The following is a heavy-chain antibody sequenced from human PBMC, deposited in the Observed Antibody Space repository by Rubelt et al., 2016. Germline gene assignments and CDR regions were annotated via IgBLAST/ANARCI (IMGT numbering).Heavy chain of an antibody. V-gene: IGHV4-59*12. CDR1: GGSISSYY. CDR3: ARGVLRFLEWPYYFDY. D-gene: IGHD3-3*01. J-gene: IGHJ4*02. CDR2: IYYSGST. Sequence: QLQLQESGPGLVKPSETLSLTCTVSGGSISSYYWSWIRQPPGKGLEWIGYIYYSGSTNYNPSLKSRVTISVDTSKNQFSLKLSSVTAADTAVYYCARGVLRFLEWPYYFDYWGQGTLVTVSS.